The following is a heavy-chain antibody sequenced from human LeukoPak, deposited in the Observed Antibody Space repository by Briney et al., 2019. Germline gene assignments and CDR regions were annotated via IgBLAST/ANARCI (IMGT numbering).Heavy chain of an antibody. CDR3: AREGLYGSGSSYYFDY. CDR1: GASISGSRYY. Sequence: SETLSLTCTVSGASISGSRYYWGWIRQPPGKGLEWIGNIYYTGPTYYNASLESRVTISLDTSKNQFSLKLSSVTAADTAVYYCAREGLYGSGSSYYFDYWGQGTLVTVSS. V-gene: IGHV4-39*07. D-gene: IGHD3-10*01. J-gene: IGHJ4*02. CDR2: IYYTGPT.